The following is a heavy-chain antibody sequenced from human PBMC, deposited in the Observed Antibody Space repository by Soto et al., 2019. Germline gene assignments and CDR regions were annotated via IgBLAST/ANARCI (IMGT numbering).Heavy chain of an antibody. CDR2: MTPNSGHT. D-gene: IGHD3-10*01. CDR1: GYTFSSXD. J-gene: IGHJ6*03. Sequence: QVQLVQSGAEVRKPGASVKVSCKASGYTFSSXDXXXXXXXXXXXLEGMGWMTPNSGHTGYAQKFQGRVTMTRNTSTSTVYMELSSLTSEDTAAYYCARGVEEDSGSGSYGYMDVWGRGTTVTVSS. V-gene: IGHV1-8*01. CDR3: ARGVEEDSGSGSYGYMDV.